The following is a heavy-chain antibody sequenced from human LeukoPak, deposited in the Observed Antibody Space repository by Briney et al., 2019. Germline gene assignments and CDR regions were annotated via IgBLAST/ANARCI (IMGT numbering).Heavy chain of an antibody. CDR3: AKSLSDYSSSWYGSDYYYYGMDV. V-gene: IGHV3-43*02. J-gene: IGHJ6*02. Sequence: GGSLRLSCAASGFTFYYYAMLWLRHAPGQGLEWVSIINRDGGSKYYADSVKGRLTISRDNSKNSLYLQMNSLRTEDTALYYCAKSLSDYSSSWYGSDYYYYGMDVWGQGTTVTVSS. D-gene: IGHD6-13*01. CDR1: GFTFYYYA. CDR2: INRDGGSK.